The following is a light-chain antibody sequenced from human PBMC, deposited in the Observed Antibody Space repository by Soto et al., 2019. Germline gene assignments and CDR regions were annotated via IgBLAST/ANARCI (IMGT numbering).Light chain of an antibody. CDR3: QQRINWPTA. Sequence: EIVLTQSPATLSLSPGERATLSCRASQSVSSHLAWYQHKPGQAPRLLLYDASNRATGIPGRFSGSGSGTDFTLTISSLEPEDFAVYYCQQRINWPTAFGPGTKVDIK. CDR1: QSVSSH. J-gene: IGKJ3*01. CDR2: DAS. V-gene: IGKV3-11*01.